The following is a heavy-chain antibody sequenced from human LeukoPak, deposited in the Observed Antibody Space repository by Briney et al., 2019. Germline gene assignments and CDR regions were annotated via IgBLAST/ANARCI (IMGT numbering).Heavy chain of an antibody. V-gene: IGHV3-21*01. J-gene: IGHJ6*03. CDR2: ITSSSSYI. CDR3: ARVRYGSYYYYMDV. CDR1: GFTFEDYG. Sequence: GGSLRLSCAVSGFTFEDYGMSWVRQAPGKGLEWVSSITSSSSYIYYADSVKGRFTISRDNAKNSLYLQINSLRAEDTAVYYCARVRYGSYYYYMDVWGKGTTVTVSS. D-gene: IGHD2-15*01.